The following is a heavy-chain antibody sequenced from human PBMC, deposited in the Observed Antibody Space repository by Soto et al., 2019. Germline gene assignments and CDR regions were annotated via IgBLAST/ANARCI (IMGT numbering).Heavy chain of an antibody. CDR3: ARGPNWGYRFDS. Sequence: QVQLVQSGAEVKKPGSSVKVSCEASGGTFRGHAISWVRQAPGQGPEWMGGLIPLFGTTQHAQNFQDRLTITADKSTSTAYMELTNLRFEDTAIYYCARGPNWGYRFDSWGQGTLVTVSS. CDR1: GGTFRGHA. D-gene: IGHD7-27*01. V-gene: IGHV1-69*06. CDR2: LIPLFGTT. J-gene: IGHJ4*02.